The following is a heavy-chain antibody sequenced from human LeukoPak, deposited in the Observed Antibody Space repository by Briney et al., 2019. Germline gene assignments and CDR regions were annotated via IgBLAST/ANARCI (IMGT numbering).Heavy chain of an antibody. D-gene: IGHD3-9*01. CDR3: ARRPPRYILTGYFDY. CDR1: GGSFSGYY. V-gene: IGHV4-34*01. Sequence: SETLSLTCAVYGGSFSGYYWSWIRQPPGKGLEWIGEINHSGSTNYNPSLKRLVTISVDTSKNQSSLKLSSVTAAGTAVYYCARRPPRYILTGYFDYWGQGTLVTVSS. J-gene: IGHJ4*02. CDR2: INHSGST.